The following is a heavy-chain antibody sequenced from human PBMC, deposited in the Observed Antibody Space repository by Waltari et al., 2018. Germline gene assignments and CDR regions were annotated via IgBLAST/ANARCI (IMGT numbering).Heavy chain of an antibody. Sequence: EVQLVESGGGLVQPGGSLRLSCVASEFTLSSYWMNWFRQAPGKGLEWVASIKEDGSDKKYVDSVKGRFTISRDNAKNSLYLQMNSLRVDDTAVYYCAREGGYPNREFDYWGQGTLVTVSS. CDR2: IKEDGSDK. D-gene: IGHD5-12*01. V-gene: IGHV3-7*01. J-gene: IGHJ4*02. CDR3: AREGGYPNREFDY. CDR1: EFTLSSYW.